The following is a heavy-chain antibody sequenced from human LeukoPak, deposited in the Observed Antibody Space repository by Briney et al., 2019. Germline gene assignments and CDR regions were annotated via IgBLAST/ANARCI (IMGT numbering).Heavy chain of an antibody. J-gene: IGHJ4*02. CDR3: ARGWFSAIDY. CDR1: GGTFISYA. Sequence: ASVKVSCMASGGTFISYAISWVRQTPGQGLEWMGGIIPIFGTANYAQKFQGRVTISADESTSTAYMELSSLRSEDTAVYYCARGWFSAIDYWDQGTLVTVSS. D-gene: IGHD2-15*01. CDR2: IIPIFGTA. V-gene: IGHV1-69*13.